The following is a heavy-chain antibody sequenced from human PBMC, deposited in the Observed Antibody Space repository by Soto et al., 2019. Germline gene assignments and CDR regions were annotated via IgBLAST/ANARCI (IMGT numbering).Heavy chain of an antibody. CDR2: IYYSGST. Sequence: QVQLQESGPGLVKPSQTLSLTCTVSGGSISSGGYYWSWIRQHPGKGLEWIGYIYYSGSTYYNPSIKRRVTIAVDTSKNQFSLKLSSVTAADTAVYYCARVYCSGGSFYEFHYWGQGTLVTVSS. V-gene: IGHV4-31*03. CDR3: ARVYCSGGSFYEFHY. D-gene: IGHD2-15*01. J-gene: IGHJ4*02. CDR1: GGSISSGGYY.